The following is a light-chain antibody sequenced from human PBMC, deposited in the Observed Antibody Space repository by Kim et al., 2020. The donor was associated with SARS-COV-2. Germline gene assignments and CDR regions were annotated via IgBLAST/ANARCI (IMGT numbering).Light chain of an antibody. V-gene: IGKV1-39*01. CDR1: QSICSY. J-gene: IGKJ4*01. Sequence: SASVRDRVHITWRESQSICSYLDWYQQKPRKAPKLLIQAASSLQSGVPIRFSGSGSGTDFTLTISRLQPEDFATYYCQQSYSTPLTFGGGTKVE. CDR3: QQSYSTPLT. CDR2: AAS.